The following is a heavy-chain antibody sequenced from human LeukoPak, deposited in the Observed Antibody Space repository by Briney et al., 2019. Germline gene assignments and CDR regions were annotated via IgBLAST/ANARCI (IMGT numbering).Heavy chain of an antibody. CDR1: GFTFSSYG. J-gene: IGHJ6*02. CDR3: ARAPPYYYDSRGYHYERGNYYYGMDV. D-gene: IGHD3-22*01. Sequence: GGSLRLSCAASGFTFSSYGMHWVRQAPGKGLEWVSVIFDGGATYYADSVKGRFSISRDNSANTLHLQMTSLRAEDTAVYYCARAPPYYYDSRGYHYERGNYYYGMDVWGQGTTVIVSS. CDR2: IFDGGAT. V-gene: IGHV3-NL1*01.